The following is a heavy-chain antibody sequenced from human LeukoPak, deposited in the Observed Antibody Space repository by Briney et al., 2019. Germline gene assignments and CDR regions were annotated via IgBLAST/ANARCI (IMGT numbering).Heavy chain of an antibody. CDR3: AKGYCTSTSCYPHYYYMDV. V-gene: IGHV3-23*01. Sequence: GGSLRLSCAASGFTVSSNYVSWVRQAPGKGLEWVSAISGSGGSTYYADSVKGRFTISRDNSKNTLYLQMNSLRAEDTAVYYCAKGYCTSTSCYPHYYYMDVWGKGTTVTVSS. J-gene: IGHJ6*03. CDR2: ISGSGGST. D-gene: IGHD2-2*01. CDR1: GFTVSSNY.